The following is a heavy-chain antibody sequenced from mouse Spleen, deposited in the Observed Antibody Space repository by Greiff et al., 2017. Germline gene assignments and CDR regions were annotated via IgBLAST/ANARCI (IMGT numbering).Heavy chain of an antibody. CDR1: GYSFTGYY. J-gene: IGHJ2*01. CDR3: ASYGNYPYYFDY. Sequence: VQLQQSGPELVKPGASVKISCKASGYSFTGYYMNWVKQSPEKSLEWIGEINPSTGGTTYNQKFKAKATLTVDKSSSTAYMQLKSLTSEDSAVYYCASYGNYPYYFDYWGQGTTLTVSS. CDR2: INPSTGGT. D-gene: IGHD2-1*01. V-gene: IGHV1-42*01.